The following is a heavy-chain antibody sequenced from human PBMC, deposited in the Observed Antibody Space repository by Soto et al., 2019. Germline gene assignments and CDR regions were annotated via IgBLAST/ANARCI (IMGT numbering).Heavy chain of an antibody. CDR1: GGTFSSYA. V-gene: IGHV1-69*01. CDR2: IIPIFGTA. CDR3: ANTYCSSTSCYVYYYYGMDV. Sequence: QVPLVQSGAEVKKPGSSVKVSCKASGGTFSSYAISWVRQAPGQGLEWMGGIIPIFGTANYAQKFQGRVTITADESTSTAYMELSSLRSEDTAVYYCANTYCSSTSCYVYYYYGMDVWGQGTTVTVSS. D-gene: IGHD2-2*01. J-gene: IGHJ6*02.